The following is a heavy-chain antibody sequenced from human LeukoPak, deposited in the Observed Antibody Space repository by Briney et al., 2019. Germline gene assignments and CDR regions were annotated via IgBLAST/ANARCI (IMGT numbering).Heavy chain of an antibody. CDR3: AKDGLAAALDY. V-gene: IGHV3-30*18. J-gene: IGHJ4*02. D-gene: IGHD6-13*01. CDR2: ISYDGSNK. CDR1: GFTFSSYG. Sequence: PGGSLRLSCAASGFTFSSYGMHWVRQAPDKGPEWVAVISYDGSNKYYADSVKGRFTISRDNSKNTLYLQMNSLRAEDTAVYYCAKDGLAAALDYWGQGTLVTVSS.